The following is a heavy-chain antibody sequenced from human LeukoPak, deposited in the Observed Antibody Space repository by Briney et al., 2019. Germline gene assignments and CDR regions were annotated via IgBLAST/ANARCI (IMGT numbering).Heavy chain of an antibody. CDR2: ISYDGSNK. J-gene: IGHJ6*02. CDR3: ARTRSGIVVEEQLVLDYYYYYGMDV. Sequence: GGSLRLSCAASGFTFSSYAMHWVRQAPGKGLEGVAVISYDGSNKYYADSVKGRFTISRDNSKNTLYLQMNSLRAEDTAVYYCARTRSGIVVEEQLVLDYYYYYGMDVWGQGTTVTVSS. CDR1: GFTFSSYA. D-gene: IGHD6-13*01. V-gene: IGHV3-30-3*01.